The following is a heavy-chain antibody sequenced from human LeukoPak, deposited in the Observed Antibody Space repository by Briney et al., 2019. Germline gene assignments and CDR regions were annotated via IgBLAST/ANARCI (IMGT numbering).Heavy chain of an antibody. CDR1: GGSFSGYY. D-gene: IGHD3-10*01. CDR3: ARGPIITMVRGVIPNYYYYYGMDV. V-gene: IGHV4-34*01. CDR2: INHSGST. Sequence: SETLSLTCAVYGGSFSGYYWSWIRQPPGKGLEWIGEINHSGSTNYNPSLKSRVTMSVDTSKNQFSLKLSSVTAADTAVYYCARGPIITMVRGVIPNYYYYYGMDVWGQGTTVTVSS. J-gene: IGHJ6*02.